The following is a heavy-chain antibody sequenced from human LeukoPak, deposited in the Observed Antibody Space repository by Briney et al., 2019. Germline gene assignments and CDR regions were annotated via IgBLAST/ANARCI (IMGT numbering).Heavy chain of an antibody. Sequence: GGSLRLSCAASGFTFSSYAMSWVRQAPGKGLEWVSAISGSGGSTYYADSVKGRFTISRDNSKNTLYLQMNSLRAEDTAVYYCASLSYDSSGSSFDYWGQGTLVTVSS. CDR3: ASLSYDSSGSSFDY. V-gene: IGHV3-23*01. CDR1: GFTFSSYA. J-gene: IGHJ4*02. CDR2: ISGSGGST. D-gene: IGHD3-22*01.